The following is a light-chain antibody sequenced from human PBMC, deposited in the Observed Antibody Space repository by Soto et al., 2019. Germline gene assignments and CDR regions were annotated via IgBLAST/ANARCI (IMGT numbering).Light chain of an antibody. CDR3: QQRSSSPQIT. J-gene: IGKJ5*01. Sequence: EIVKTQCPDTLPRSQGERATXSCRASQSVSSNLAWYQQKPGQAPMVLIYGASTSATGIPSIFSGSGSGTDFNLTISSIGPKDFAVYYCQQRSSSPQITFGQGTRMNIK. CDR2: GAS. CDR1: QSVSSN. V-gene: IGKV3-11*01.